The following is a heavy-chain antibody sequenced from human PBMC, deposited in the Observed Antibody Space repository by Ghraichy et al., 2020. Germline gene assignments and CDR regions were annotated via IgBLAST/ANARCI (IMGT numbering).Heavy chain of an antibody. Sequence: SETLSLTCAISGDTVSNNNVAWNWIRQSPSRGLEWLGRTFYRSKWYHHYAVSVKSRIIITPDTSKNQFSLQLTSGTPEDTAVYFCARFSLGEGFGVNFSYGLDVWGQGTTVTVSS. V-gene: IGHV6-1*01. D-gene: IGHD2-8*01. J-gene: IGHJ6*02. CDR1: GDTVSNNNVA. CDR3: ARFSLGEGFGVNFSYGLDV. CDR2: TFYRSKWYH.